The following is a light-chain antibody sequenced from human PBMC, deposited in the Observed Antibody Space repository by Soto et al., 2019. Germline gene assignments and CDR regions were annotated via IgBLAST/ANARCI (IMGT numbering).Light chain of an antibody. CDR3: QQRSNWPRLS. Sequence: EVVLTQSPVTLSLSPGERATLSCRASQSFRGLLAWYQQKPGQAPRLLIYDAYNRATGIPPRFSGSGSGTDFTLTISSLEPEDFAVYYCQQRSNWPRLSFGQGTRLEIK. CDR2: DAY. CDR1: QSFRGL. V-gene: IGKV3-11*01. J-gene: IGKJ5*01.